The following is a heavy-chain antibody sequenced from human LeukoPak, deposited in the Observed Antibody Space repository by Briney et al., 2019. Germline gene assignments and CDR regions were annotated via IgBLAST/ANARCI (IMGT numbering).Heavy chain of an antibody. Sequence: GESLKISGKGSGYSFTNYWISWVRQMPGKGLEWMGTIDPSDSYTNYSPSFQGHVTISADKSITTAYLQWSSLTASDTAIYYCARHLYSSSPNLDYWGQGTLVTVSS. J-gene: IGHJ4*02. V-gene: IGHV5-10-1*01. D-gene: IGHD6-6*01. CDR2: IDPSDSYT. CDR1: GYSFTNYW. CDR3: ARHLYSSSPNLDY.